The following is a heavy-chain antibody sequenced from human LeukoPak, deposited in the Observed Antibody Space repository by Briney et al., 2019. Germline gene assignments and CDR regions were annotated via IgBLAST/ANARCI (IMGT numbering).Heavy chain of an antibody. CDR2: ISSSSSTI. CDR3: ASSGYSNIDF. CDR1: GFVFSSNS. V-gene: IGHV3-48*04. D-gene: IGHD4-11*01. Sequence: SGGSLRLSCAASGFVFSSNSRIWVRQAPGKGLEWVSYISSSSSTIYYADSVKGRFTISRDNARNSLYLQMNSLRAEDTAAYYCASSGYSNIDFWGQGTLVTVSS. J-gene: IGHJ4*02.